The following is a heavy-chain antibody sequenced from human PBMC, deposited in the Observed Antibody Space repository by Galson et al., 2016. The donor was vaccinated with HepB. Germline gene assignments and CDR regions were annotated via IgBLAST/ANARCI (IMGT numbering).Heavy chain of an antibody. CDR2: ITSRSTYT. CDR3: ARGHYGSGTYYNVYFDY. D-gene: IGHD3-10*01. V-gene: IGHV3-21*05. J-gene: IGHJ4*02. CDR1: GFTFSTYA. Sequence: SLRLSCAASGFTFSTYAIHWVRQAPGKGLEYVSYITSRSTYTNYAAFVKGRFTISRDDAKNSLYLQMNSLRADDTAVYYCARGHYGSGTYYNVYFDYWGQGTLVTVSS.